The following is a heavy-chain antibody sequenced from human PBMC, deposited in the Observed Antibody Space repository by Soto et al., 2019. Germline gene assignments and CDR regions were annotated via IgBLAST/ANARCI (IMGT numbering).Heavy chain of an antibody. J-gene: IGHJ6*03. CDR2: ISWNSGSI. Sequence: EVQLVESGGGLVQPGRSLRLSCAASGFTFDDYAMHWVRQAPGKGLEWVSGISWNSGSIGYADSVKGRFTISRDNAKNSLYLQMNSLRAEDTALYYCAKIFGSSSSNHYYYMDVWDKGTTVTVSS. CDR1: GFTFDDYA. D-gene: IGHD6-6*01. CDR3: AKIFGSSSSNHYYYMDV. V-gene: IGHV3-9*01.